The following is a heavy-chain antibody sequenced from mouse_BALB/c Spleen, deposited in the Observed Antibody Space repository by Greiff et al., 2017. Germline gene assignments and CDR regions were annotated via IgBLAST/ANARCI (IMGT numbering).Heavy chain of an antibody. V-gene: IGHV1-80*01. CDR1: GYAFSSYW. J-gene: IGHJ3*01. D-gene: IGHD2-4*01. Sequence: QVQLKQSGAELVRPGSSVKISCKASGYAFSSYWMNWVKQRPGQGLEWIGQIYPGDGDTNYNGKFKGKATLTADKSSSTAYMQLSSLTSEDSAVYFCARGDDYGAWFAYWGQGTLVTVSA. CDR3: ARGDDYGAWFAY. CDR2: IYPGDGDT.